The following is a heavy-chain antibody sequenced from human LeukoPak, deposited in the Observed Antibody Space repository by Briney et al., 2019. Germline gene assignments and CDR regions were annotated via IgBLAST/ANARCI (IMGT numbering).Heavy chain of an antibody. J-gene: IGHJ4*02. Sequence: SETLSLTCAVYGGSFGGYYWSWIRQPPGKGLEWIGEINHSGSTNYNPSLKSRVTISVDTSKNQFSLKLSSVTAADTAVYYCARSAAAAPDYWGQGTLVTVSS. CDR1: GGSFGGYY. V-gene: IGHV4-34*01. D-gene: IGHD6-13*01. CDR3: ARSAAAAPDY. CDR2: INHSGST.